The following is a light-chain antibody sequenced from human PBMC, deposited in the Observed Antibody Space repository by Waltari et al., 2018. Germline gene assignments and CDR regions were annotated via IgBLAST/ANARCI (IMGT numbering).Light chain of an antibody. V-gene: IGKV1-5*03. CDR2: NAS. CDR3: QQYESLPT. CDR1: HSIKSW. Sequence: DIQMTQSPSTPSASAGERVTMTCRASHSIKSWLAWYQQKPGEAPQLLLYNASVLKSGVPSRFSGGGSGTEFTLTITRVQPADFATYYCQQYESLPTFGQGTKV. J-gene: IGKJ1*01.